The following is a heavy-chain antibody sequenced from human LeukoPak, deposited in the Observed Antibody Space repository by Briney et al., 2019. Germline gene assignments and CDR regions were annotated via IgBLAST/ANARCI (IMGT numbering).Heavy chain of an antibody. CDR1: GYSISSGYY. J-gene: IGHJ5*02. CDR2: IYHSGST. CDR3: AGDSVQQLALNWFDP. V-gene: IGHV4-38-2*02. Sequence: SETLSLTCTVSGYSISSGYYWGWIRQPPGKGLEWIGSIYHSGSTYYNPSLKSRVTISVDTSKNQFSLKLSSVTAADTAVYYCAGDSVQQLALNWFDPWGQGTLVTVSS. D-gene: IGHD6-13*01.